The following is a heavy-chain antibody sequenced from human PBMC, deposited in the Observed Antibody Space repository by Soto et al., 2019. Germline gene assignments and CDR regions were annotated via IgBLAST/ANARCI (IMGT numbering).Heavy chain of an antibody. CDR3: ARLWFGEPVDY. Sequence: PSETLSLTCTVSGGSISSYYWSWIRQPPGKGLEWIGYIYYSGSTNYNPSLKSRVTISVDTSKNQFSLKLSSVTAADTAVYYCARLWFGEPVDYWGQGTLVTVPS. CDR1: GGSISSYY. V-gene: IGHV4-59*08. CDR2: IYYSGST. J-gene: IGHJ4*02. D-gene: IGHD3-10*01.